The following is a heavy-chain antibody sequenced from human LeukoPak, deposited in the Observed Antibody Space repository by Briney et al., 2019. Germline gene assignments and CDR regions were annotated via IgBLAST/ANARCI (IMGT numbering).Heavy chain of an antibody. D-gene: IGHD6-13*01. V-gene: IGHV1-69*05. J-gene: IGHJ4*02. Sequence: SVKVSCKASGGTFSSYAISWVRQAPGQGLEWMGGIIPIFGTANYAQKFQGRGTITTDESTSTAYMELSSLRSEDTAVYYCARGAEAYSSSWLTIDYWGQGTLVTVSS. CDR2: IIPIFGTA. CDR1: GGTFSSYA. CDR3: ARGAEAYSSSWLTIDY.